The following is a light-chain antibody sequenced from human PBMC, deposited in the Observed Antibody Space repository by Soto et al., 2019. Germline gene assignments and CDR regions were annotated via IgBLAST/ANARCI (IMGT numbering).Light chain of an antibody. V-gene: IGLV2-11*01. CDR1: SSDIGGYNY. CDR2: DVN. CDR3: SSYAGTYNFPSV. Sequence: QSALTQPRSVSGSPGQSVTISCTGTSSDIGGYNYVSWYQHHPGKAPKLMIYDVNKRPSGVPDRFSGSKSDNSASLTISGLQAEDEADYYCSSYAGTYNFPSVFGTGTKVTVL. J-gene: IGLJ1*01.